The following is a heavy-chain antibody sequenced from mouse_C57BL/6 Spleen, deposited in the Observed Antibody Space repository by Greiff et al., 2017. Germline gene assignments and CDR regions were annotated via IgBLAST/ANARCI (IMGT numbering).Heavy chain of an antibody. CDR1: GYTFTSYW. CDR2: IHPNSGST. CDR3: ARSGYPYWYFDV. Sequence: QVHVKQPGAELVKPGASVKLSCKASGYTFTSYWMHWVKQRPGQGLEWIGMIHPNSGSTNYNEKFKSKATLTVDKSSSTAYMQLSSLASEDSAVYYCARSGYPYWYFDVWGTGTTVTVSS. J-gene: IGHJ1*03. D-gene: IGHD2-2*01. V-gene: IGHV1-64*01.